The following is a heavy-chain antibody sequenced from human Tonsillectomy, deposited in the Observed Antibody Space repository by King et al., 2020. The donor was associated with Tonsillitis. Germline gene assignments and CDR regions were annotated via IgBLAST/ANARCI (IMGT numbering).Heavy chain of an antibody. D-gene: IGHD3-22*01. CDR3: ARSARYYVSSGYSYWFAP. J-gene: IGHJ5*02. CDR2: ISDDESNK. CDR1: GFTFSNYG. Sequence: VQLVESGGGVGQPGRSLRLSCAASGFTFSNYGMHWVRQAPGKGLEWVAVISDDESNKFYADSVEGRFTISRDNSKNTMYLQMNSLRAEDTAVYYCARSARYYVSSGYSYWFAPWGQGTLVTVSS. V-gene: IGHV3-33*05.